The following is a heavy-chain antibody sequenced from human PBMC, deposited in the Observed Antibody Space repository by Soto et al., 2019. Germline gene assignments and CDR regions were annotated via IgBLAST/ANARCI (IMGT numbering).Heavy chain of an antibody. J-gene: IGHJ4*02. CDR1: GFTFSSYV. CDR2: IWYDGSNK. Sequence: GGSLRLSCAASGFTFSSYVMHWVRQAPGKGLEWVAVIWYDGSNKYYADSVKGRFTISRDNSKNTLYLQMNSLRAEDTAVYYCARDFNYYDSSGYYDYWGQGTLVTVSS. CDR3: ARDFNYYDSSGYYDY. V-gene: IGHV3-33*01. D-gene: IGHD3-22*01.